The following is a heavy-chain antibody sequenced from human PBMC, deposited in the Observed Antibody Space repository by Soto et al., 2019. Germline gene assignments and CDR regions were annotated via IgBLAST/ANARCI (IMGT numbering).Heavy chain of an antibody. CDR3: AREIVLWFGELPSVYGMDV. Sequence: QVQLVQSGAEVKKPGASVKVSCKASGYTFTSYGISWVRQAPGQGLEWMGWISAYNGNTNYAQKLQGRVTMTTDTXXRXAXXEQRSLRSDDTDVYYCAREIVLWFGELPSVYGMDVWGQGTTVTVSS. J-gene: IGHJ6*02. CDR1: GYTFTSYG. D-gene: IGHD3-10*01. V-gene: IGHV1-18*01. CDR2: ISAYNGNT.